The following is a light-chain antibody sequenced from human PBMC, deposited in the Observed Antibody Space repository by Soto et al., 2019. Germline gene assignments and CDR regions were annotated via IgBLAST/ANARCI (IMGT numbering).Light chain of an antibody. CDR1: QNINNW. CDR2: DAS. Sequence: IPMSQSPSTLSASIGDRVTITCRASQNINNWIAWYQQKPGKAPKFLIYDASTLESGVPSRFSGSGFGTEFSLTISSLQPDDFGSYYCQHMRTFGQGTKVDIK. CDR3: QHMRT. J-gene: IGKJ1*01. V-gene: IGKV1-5*01.